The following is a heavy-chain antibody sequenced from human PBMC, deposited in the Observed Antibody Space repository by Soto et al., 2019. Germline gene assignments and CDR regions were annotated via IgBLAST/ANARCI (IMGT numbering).Heavy chain of an antibody. CDR3: AKGPNVVVPAASYNWFDP. CDR2: ISGSGGST. CDR1: GFTFSSYA. D-gene: IGHD2-2*01. J-gene: IGHJ5*02. Sequence: GGSLRLSCAASGFTFSSYAMSWVRQAPGKGLEWVSAISGSGGSTYYADSVKGRFTISRDSSKNTLYLQMNSLRAEDTAVYYCAKGPNVVVPAASYNWFDPWGQGTLVTVSS. V-gene: IGHV3-23*01.